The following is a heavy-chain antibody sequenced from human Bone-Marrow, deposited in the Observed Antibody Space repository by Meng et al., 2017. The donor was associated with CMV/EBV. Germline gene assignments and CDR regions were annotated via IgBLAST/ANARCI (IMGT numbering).Heavy chain of an antibody. V-gene: IGHV3-30*04. J-gene: IGHJ4*02. CDR2: ISYDGSNK. D-gene: IGHD3-3*01. CDR3: ARGSGYYDFWSGYYDSHIDY. Sequence: LSLTCAASGFTFSSYAMHWVRQAPGKGLEWVAVISYDGSNKYYADSVKGRFTISRDNSKNTLYLQMNSLRAEDTAVYYCARGSGYYDFWSGYYDSHIDYWGQGTLVTVSS. CDR1: GFTFSSYA.